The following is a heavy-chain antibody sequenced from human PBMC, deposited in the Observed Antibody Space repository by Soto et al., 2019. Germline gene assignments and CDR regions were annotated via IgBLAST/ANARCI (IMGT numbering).Heavy chain of an antibody. D-gene: IGHD3-16*01. Sequence: QVQLVESGGGVVQPGTSLRVSCVGSGFTFRSYVIHWVRQAPGKGLEWVALTPYDGSDKYYGDSVRGRFTISRDNSRNTVDLQMDSLRLEDTAFYYCARWGTTGGLDVWGQGTLVSVSS. CDR3: ARWGTTGGLDV. J-gene: IGHJ1*01. CDR1: GFTFRSYV. CDR2: TPYDGSDK. V-gene: IGHV3-30*19.